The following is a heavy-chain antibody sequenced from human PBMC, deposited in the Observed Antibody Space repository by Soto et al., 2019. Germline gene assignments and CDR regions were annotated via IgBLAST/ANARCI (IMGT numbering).Heavy chain of an antibody. J-gene: IGHJ6*02. CDR3: ARVNEAYSSGWYYYYGMDV. CDR2: MNPNSGNT. Sequence: ASVKVSCKASGYTFTSYDINWVRQATGQGLEWMGWMNPNSGNTGYAQKFQGRVTMTRNTSISTAYMELSSLRSEDTAVYYCARVNEAYSSGWYYYYGMDVWGQGTTVTVSS. D-gene: IGHD6-19*01. CDR1: GYTFTSYD. V-gene: IGHV1-8*01.